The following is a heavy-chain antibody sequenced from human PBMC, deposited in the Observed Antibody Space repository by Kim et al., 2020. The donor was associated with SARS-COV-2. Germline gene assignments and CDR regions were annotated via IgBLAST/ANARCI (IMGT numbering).Heavy chain of an antibody. CDR3: AKDLLWYGEIPLYYGLDV. CDR2: LSYDGTNK. CDR1: GFTFNTYG. V-gene: IGHV3-30*18. J-gene: IGHJ6*02. Sequence: GGSLRLSCAASGFTFNTYGMHWVRQTPGKGLEWVAVLSYDGTNKYYADSVKGRFTISRDNSKNMVYLQMNSLSAEDTAVYYCAKDLLWYGEIPLYYGLDVWGQGTTVTVSS. D-gene: IGHD3-10*01.